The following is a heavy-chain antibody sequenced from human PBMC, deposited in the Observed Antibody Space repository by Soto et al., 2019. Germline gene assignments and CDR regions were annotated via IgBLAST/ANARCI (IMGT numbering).Heavy chain of an antibody. CDR3: ASSCSGGSCRGDYYYYGMDV. V-gene: IGHV1-69*06. CDR1: GGTFSSYA. D-gene: IGHD2-15*01. CDR2: IIPIFGTA. Sequence: QVQLVQSGAEVKKPGSSVKVSCKASGGTFSSYAISWVRQAPGQGLEWMRGIIPIFGTANYAQKFQGRVPITADKSTSTDYMELSSLRSEDTAVYYCASSCSGGSCRGDYYYYGMDVWGQGTTVTVSS. J-gene: IGHJ6*02.